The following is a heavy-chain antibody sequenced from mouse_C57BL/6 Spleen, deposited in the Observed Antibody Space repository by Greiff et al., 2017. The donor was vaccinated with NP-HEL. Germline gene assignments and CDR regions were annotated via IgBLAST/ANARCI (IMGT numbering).Heavy chain of an antibody. CDR1: GYTFTSYW. CDR3: AREKTTVVDY. D-gene: IGHD1-1*01. CDR2: IDPSDSYT. J-gene: IGHJ2*01. V-gene: IGHV1-59*01. Sequence: VQLQQPGAELVRPGTSVKLSCKASGYTFTSYWMHWVKQRPGQGLEWIGVIDPSDSYTNYNQKFKGKATLTVDTSSSTAYMQLSSLTSEDSAVYYSAREKTTVVDYWGQGTTLTVSS.